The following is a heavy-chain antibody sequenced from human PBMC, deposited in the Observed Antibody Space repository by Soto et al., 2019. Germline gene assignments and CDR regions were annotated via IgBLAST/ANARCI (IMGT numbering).Heavy chain of an antibody. Sequence: ASVKVSCKASGYTFTSYGISWVRQAPGQRLEWMGWISAYNGNTNYAQKLQGRVTMTTDTSTSTAYMELRSLRSDDTAVYYCARDSDDFWSGYLFDYWGQRTLVTVSS. CDR1: GYTFTSYG. CDR2: ISAYNGNT. CDR3: ARDSDDFWSGYLFDY. D-gene: IGHD3-3*01. V-gene: IGHV1-18*01. J-gene: IGHJ4*02.